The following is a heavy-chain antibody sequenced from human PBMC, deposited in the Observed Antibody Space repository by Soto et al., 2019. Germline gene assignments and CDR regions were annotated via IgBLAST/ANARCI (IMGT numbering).Heavy chain of an antibody. CDR2: IYYSGST. D-gene: IGHD3-22*01. V-gene: IGHV4-31*03. J-gene: IGHJ4*02. CDR3: AREIRYYDSSGYYFDY. CDR1: GGSISSGGYY. Sequence: SETLSLTCTVSGGSISSGGYYWSWIRQHPGKGLEWIGYIYYSGSTYYNPSLKSRVTISVDTSKNQFSLKLSSVTAADTAVYYCAREIRYYDSSGYYFDYWGQGTRVTVSS.